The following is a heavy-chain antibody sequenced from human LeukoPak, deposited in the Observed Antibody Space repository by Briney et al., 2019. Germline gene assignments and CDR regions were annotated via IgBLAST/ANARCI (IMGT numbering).Heavy chain of an antibody. Sequence: SETLSLTCAVYGGSFSGYYWSWIRQPPGKGLEWIGEINHSGSTNYNPSLKSRVTISVDTSKNQFSLKLSSVTAADTAVYYCARWDYGGNPGQFDYWGQGTLVTVSS. CDR3: ARWDYGGNPGQFDY. CDR1: GGSFSGYY. CDR2: INHSGST. J-gene: IGHJ4*02. V-gene: IGHV4-34*01. D-gene: IGHD4-23*01.